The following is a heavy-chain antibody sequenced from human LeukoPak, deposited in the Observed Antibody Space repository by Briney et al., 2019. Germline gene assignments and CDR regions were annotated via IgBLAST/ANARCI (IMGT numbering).Heavy chain of an antibody. CDR1: GFTFSSYP. CDR2: ISYDGSNK. Sequence: PGGSLRLSCAASGFTFSSYPMHWVRQAPGKGLEWVAVISYDGSNKYYADSVKGQFTISRDNAKNSLYLQMNSLRAEDTAVYYCARGRTGIAISWGQGTLVTVSS. D-gene: IGHD6-13*01. V-gene: IGHV3-30*04. CDR3: ARGRTGIAIS. J-gene: IGHJ5*02.